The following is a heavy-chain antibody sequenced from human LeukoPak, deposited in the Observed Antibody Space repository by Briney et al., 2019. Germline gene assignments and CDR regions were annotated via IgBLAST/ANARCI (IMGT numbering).Heavy chain of an antibody. V-gene: IGHV3-21*01. CDR1: GFTFSSYS. CDR3: ARELLYDILTGSQRYFDY. CDR2: ISSSSSYI. J-gene: IGHJ4*02. D-gene: IGHD3-9*01. Sequence: GGSLRLSCAASGFTFSSYSMNWVRQAPGKGLEWVSSISSSSSYIYYADSVKGRFTISRDNAKNSLYLQMNSLRAEDTAVYYCARELLYDILTGSQRYFDYWGQGTLVTVSS.